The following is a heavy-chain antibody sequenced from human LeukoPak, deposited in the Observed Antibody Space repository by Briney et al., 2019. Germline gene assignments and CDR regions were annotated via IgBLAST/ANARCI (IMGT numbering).Heavy chain of an antibody. CDR2: MNPNSGNT. D-gene: IGHD2-2*01. V-gene: IGHV1-8*01. CDR3: ARVIVPAAMGYDY. CDR1: GYTFTSYV. J-gene: IGHJ4*02. Sequence: ASVTVSCKASGYTFTSYVMHWVRQATGQRLEWMGWMNPNSGNTGYAQKFQGRVTMTRNTSISTAYMELSSLRSEDTAVYYCARVIVPAAMGYDYWGQGTLVTVSS.